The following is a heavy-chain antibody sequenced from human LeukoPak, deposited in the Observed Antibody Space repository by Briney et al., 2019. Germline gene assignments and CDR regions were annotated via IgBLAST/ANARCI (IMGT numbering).Heavy chain of an antibody. CDR3: ARLSGYEKGYVFDI. D-gene: IGHD5-12*01. V-gene: IGHV3-48*02. Sequence: GGSLRLSCEASGFTFSSYSMNWLRRAPGRGLEWVSYISGDSSTKYYADSVKGRFTISRDNAKNSLYLQMNSLRDEDTAVYYCARLSGYEKGYVFDIWGQGTMVTVSS. CDR2: ISGDSSTK. J-gene: IGHJ3*02. CDR1: GFTFSSYS.